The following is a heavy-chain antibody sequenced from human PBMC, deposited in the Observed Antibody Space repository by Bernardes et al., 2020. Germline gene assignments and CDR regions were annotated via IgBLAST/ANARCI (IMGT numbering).Heavy chain of an antibody. CDR2: ISAYNGNT. Sequence: ASVKVSCKASGYTFTSYGISWVRQAPGQGLEWMGWISAYNGNTNYAQKLQGRVTMTTDTSTSTAYMELRSLRSDDTAVYYCARVKWLVLQVRTRYYYGMDVWGQGTTVTVSS. V-gene: IGHV1-18*01. CDR1: GYTFTSYG. CDR3: ARVKWLVLQVRTRYYYGMDV. D-gene: IGHD6-19*01. J-gene: IGHJ6*02.